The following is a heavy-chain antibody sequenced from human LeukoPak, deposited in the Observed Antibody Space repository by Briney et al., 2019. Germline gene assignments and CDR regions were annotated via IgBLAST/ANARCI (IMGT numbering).Heavy chain of an antibody. Sequence: GGSLRLSCAASEFTFSSYAMQWVRQAPGKGLEWVSGISASGGNTYYADSVKGRFTISRDNSKNTLYLQMNSLRAEDTAVYYCAKGDTTVTTHYFDYWGQGTLVTVSS. CDR3: AKGDTTVTTHYFDY. J-gene: IGHJ4*02. V-gene: IGHV3-23*01. CDR1: EFTFSSYA. D-gene: IGHD4-17*01. CDR2: ISASGGNT.